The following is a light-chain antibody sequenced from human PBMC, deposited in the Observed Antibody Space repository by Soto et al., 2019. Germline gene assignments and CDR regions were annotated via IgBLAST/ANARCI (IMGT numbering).Light chain of an antibody. Sequence: DAVLTQSPLSLPVTLGQPAAISCRSSQSLVYSNGNASSIWFQQRPGQSPRRLTYQVFTRDAGVPDRFRGRGSGTYFTLTIRRVEADDGGRYYCMQGTLWQCTFGKGTKVEIE. CDR1: QSLVYSNGNAS. CDR2: QVF. CDR3: MQGTLWQCT. V-gene: IGKV2-30*01. J-gene: IGKJ1*01.